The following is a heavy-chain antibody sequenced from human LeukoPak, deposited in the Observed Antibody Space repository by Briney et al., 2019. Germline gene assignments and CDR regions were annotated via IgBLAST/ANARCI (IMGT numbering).Heavy chain of an antibody. D-gene: IGHD3-22*01. Sequence: GGSLRLSCAASGFTFSSYGMSWVRQAPGKGLEWVSAISGSGGSTYYADSVKGRFTISRDNAKNSLYLQMNSLGAEDTAVYYCARGRFYYDTAGPYAFDIWGQGTMVTVSS. V-gene: IGHV3-23*01. CDR2: ISGSGGST. CDR3: ARGRFYYDTAGPYAFDI. J-gene: IGHJ3*02. CDR1: GFTFSSYG.